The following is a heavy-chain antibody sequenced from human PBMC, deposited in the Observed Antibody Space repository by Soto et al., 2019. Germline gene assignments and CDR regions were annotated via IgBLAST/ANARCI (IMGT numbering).Heavy chain of an antibody. CDR2: TYDSESA. CDR3: ARASSSSSAADY. D-gene: IGHD6-6*01. J-gene: IGHJ4*02. CDR1: GESISSGGYY. Sequence: QVQLQESGPGLVKASQTLSLICSVSGESISSGGYYWSWIRHHPGKGLEWMGYTYDSESAYYTPALKRRATIPTATPKNHFAMKLSSVTAADTAVYYCARASSSSSAADYWGQGTLITVSS. V-gene: IGHV4-31*03.